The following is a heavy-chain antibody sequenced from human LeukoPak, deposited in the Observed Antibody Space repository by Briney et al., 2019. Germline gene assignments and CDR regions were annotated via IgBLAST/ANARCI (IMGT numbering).Heavy chain of an antibody. J-gene: IGHJ4*02. CDR1: GGSISSYY. CDR3: ARPGADSSGYYLNFDY. D-gene: IGHD3-22*01. Sequence: SETLSLTCTVSGGSISSYYWSWIRQPAGKGLEWIGRIYTSGSTNYNPSLKSRVTMSVDTSKNQFSLKLSSVTAADTAVYYCARPGADSSGYYLNFDYWGQGTLVTVSS. V-gene: IGHV4-4*07. CDR2: IYTSGST.